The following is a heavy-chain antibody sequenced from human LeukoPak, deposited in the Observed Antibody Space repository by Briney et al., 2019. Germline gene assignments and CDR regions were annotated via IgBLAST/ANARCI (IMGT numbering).Heavy chain of an antibody. CDR3: ARYCGGDCYGMDV. Sequence: GGSLRLSCTASEFTFSSYWMSWVRQAPGKGLEGVANIEQDGSEKDYVDSVKGRFTISRDNAKNSLYLQMNNLRAEDTAVYYCARYCGGDCYGMDVWGQGTTVTVSS. J-gene: IGHJ6*02. D-gene: IGHD2-21*01. V-gene: IGHV3-7*01. CDR2: IEQDGSEK. CDR1: EFTFSSYW.